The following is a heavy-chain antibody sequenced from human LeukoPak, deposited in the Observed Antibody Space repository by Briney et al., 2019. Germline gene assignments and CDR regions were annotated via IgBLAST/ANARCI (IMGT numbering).Heavy chain of an antibody. D-gene: IGHD3-10*01. CDR1: GYSFTSYW. V-gene: IGHV5-51*01. CDR3: ATNTMFRGIHAFDI. J-gene: IGHJ3*02. CDR2: IYPGDSDT. Sequence: PGESLKITCKGSGYSFTSYWIGWVRQMPGKGLEWMGIIYPGDSDTRYSPSFQGQVTISADKSISTAYLQWSSLKASDSAMYYCATNTMFRGIHAFDIWGQGTMVTVSS.